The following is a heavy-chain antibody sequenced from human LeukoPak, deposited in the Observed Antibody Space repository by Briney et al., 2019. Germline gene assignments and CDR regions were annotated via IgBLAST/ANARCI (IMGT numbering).Heavy chain of an antibody. CDR1: GYSFTTYW. J-gene: IGHJ4*02. Sequence: GESLKISCKGSGYSFTTYWIGWVRQMPGKGLEWMGIIYPGDSDTRYSPSFQGQVTISADKSITTAYLQWSSLKASDSAIYYCERQPSNTGFDYWGQGTLVTVSS. CDR3: ERQPSNTGFDY. CDR2: IYPGDSDT. D-gene: IGHD1-14*01. V-gene: IGHV5-51*01.